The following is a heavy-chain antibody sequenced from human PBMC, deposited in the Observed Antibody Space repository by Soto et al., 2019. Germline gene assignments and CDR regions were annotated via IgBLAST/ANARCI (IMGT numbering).Heavy chain of an antibody. V-gene: IGHV4-59*01. D-gene: IGHD5-18*01. CDR2: IYYSGST. J-gene: IGHJ6*02. CDR1: GGSISSYY. Sequence: QVQLQESGPGLVKPSETLSLTCTVSGGSISSYYWSWIRQPPGKGLEWIGYIYYSGSTNYNPSLKSRVTISADTSKNQFSLKLSSVTAADTAVYYCARFPPSSYGFPYYYYYGMDVWGQGTTVTVSS. CDR3: ARFPPSSYGFPYYYYYGMDV.